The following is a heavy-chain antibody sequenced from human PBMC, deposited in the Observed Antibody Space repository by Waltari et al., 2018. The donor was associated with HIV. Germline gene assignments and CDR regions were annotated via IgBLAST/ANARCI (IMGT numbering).Heavy chain of an antibody. CDR2: VNPNGKT. D-gene: IGHD2-15*01. J-gene: IGHJ1*01. Sequence: QLQLQQSGPGLVRPSETLFLTCSVSGASVSTSSSYWGWIRQSPGKGLEWIASVNPNGKTDKSPSVNNRAMVAVDTSNNQFSLRLTSVTAADTAVYYCTRHPAGFTSGWFLAGYFTSWGQGTQVVVSS. V-gene: IGHV4-39*01. CDR1: GASVSTSSSY. CDR3: TRHPAGFTSGWFLAGYFTS.